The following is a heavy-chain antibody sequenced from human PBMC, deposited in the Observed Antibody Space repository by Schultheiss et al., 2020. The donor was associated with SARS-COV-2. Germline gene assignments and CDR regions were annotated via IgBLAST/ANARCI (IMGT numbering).Heavy chain of an antibody. Sequence: GGSLRLSCAASGFTFSSYGMHWVRQAPGKGLEWVAFIRYDGSNKYYADSVKGRFTISRDNSKNTLYLQMNSLRAEDTAVYYCAREVDDAFDIWGQGTMVTVSS. V-gene: IGHV3-30*02. CDR3: AREVDDAFDI. J-gene: IGHJ3*02. CDR1: GFTFSSYG. CDR2: IRYDGSNK.